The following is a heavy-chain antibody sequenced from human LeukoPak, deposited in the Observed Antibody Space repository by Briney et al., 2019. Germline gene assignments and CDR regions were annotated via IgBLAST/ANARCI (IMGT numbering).Heavy chain of an antibody. CDR3: ARMGPAAAGIVN. V-gene: IGHV4-59*08. Sequence: PSETLSLTCTVSGGSISSYYWSWLRQPPGKGLEWIGYIFYSGSTKYNPSLKSRVTISIHTSRKQFSLKLSSVTAADTAVYFCARMGPAAAGIVNWGQGTLVTVSS. CDR1: GGSISSYY. J-gene: IGHJ4*02. CDR2: IFYSGST. D-gene: IGHD6-13*01.